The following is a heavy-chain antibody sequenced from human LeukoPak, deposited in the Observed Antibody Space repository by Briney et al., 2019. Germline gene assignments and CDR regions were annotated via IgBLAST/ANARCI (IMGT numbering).Heavy chain of an antibody. D-gene: IGHD2-15*01. CDR1: GGSVTYTNYY. Sequence: PSETLSLTCTVSGGSVTYTNYYWGWIRQPPGKGLQWIVVIYYNGKTYYNPSLKSRVTISVDTSKNQFSLKLSSVTAADTAVYYCAREGGRGSGASLTPNNWFDPWGQGTLVTVSS. J-gene: IGHJ5*02. V-gene: IGHV4-39*07. CDR3: AREGGRGSGASLTPNNWFDP. CDR2: IYYNGKT.